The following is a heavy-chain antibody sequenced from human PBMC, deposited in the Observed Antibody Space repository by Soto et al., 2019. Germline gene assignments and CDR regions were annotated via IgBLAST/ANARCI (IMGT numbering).Heavy chain of an antibody. CDR2: IIPNLEIS. Sequence: QVQLVQSGAEVKKPGSSVKVSCKASGGTFSRHTVSWVRQAPGQGLEWMGRIIPNLEISNYAQKFQGRVMVTAEKSTNTAYLELRSLRSEDTAMYYCARAHYHESSGWSSAFDIWGQGTMVTVSS. V-gene: IGHV1-69*02. CDR3: ARAHYHESSGWSSAFDI. J-gene: IGHJ3*02. D-gene: IGHD3-22*01. CDR1: GGTFSRHT.